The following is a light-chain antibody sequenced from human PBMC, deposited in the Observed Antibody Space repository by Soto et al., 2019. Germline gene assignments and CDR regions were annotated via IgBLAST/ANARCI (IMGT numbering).Light chain of an antibody. CDR3: QQYGSSHTLT. CDR2: GAS. CDR1: QSVSSSY. V-gene: IGKV3-20*01. J-gene: IGKJ4*01. Sequence: EIVLTQSPGTLSLSPGERATLSCRASQSVSSSYLAWYKQKPGQAPRLLIYGASSRATDIPNRFSGSGSGTDYTLTISRQEPEDFAVYYCQQYGSSHTLTFGGGTKVEIK.